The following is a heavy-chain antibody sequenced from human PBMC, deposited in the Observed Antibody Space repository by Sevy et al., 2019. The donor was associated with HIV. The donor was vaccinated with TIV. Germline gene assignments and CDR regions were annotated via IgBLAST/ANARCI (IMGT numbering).Heavy chain of an antibody. CDR3: ARVFPEGFGYYYGMDV. Sequence: ASVKVSCKASGYTFTSYYMHWVRQAPGQGLEWMGIINPSGGSTSYAQKFQGRVTMTRDTSTSTVYMELSSLRSEDTAVYYCARVFPEGFGYYYGMDVWGQGTTVTVSS. D-gene: IGHD3-10*01. CDR1: GYTFTSYY. V-gene: IGHV1-46*01. CDR2: INPSGGST. J-gene: IGHJ6*02.